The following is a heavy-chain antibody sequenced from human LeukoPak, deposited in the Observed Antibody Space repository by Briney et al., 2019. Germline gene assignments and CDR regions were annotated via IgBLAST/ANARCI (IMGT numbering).Heavy chain of an antibody. J-gene: IGHJ4*02. CDR1: GYTYTNYA. CDR3: ARWSIAAIDY. D-gene: IGHD6-6*01. V-gene: IGHV1-18*01. Sequence: ASVKVSCKASGYTYTNYAISWVRQAPGQGLEWMGWLSLKNGNTNYAPRLQGRVTMTTDTSTSTAYMELRSLRSDDTAVYYCARWSIAAIDYWGQGTLVIVSS. CDR2: LSLKNGNT.